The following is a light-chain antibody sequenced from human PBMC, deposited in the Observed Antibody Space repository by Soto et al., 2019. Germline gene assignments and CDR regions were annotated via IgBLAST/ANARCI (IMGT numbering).Light chain of an antibody. CDR2: KAS. Sequence: DIQMTQSPSTLSASVGDRVTITCRASQSISSWLAWYQQKPGKAPKLLIYKASSLESGVPSRFSGSVNGTELTLTISNLQPDDFATYYCQQYNSYSYTFGQGTKLEIK. CDR3: QQYNSYSYT. CDR1: QSISSW. J-gene: IGKJ2*01. V-gene: IGKV1-5*03.